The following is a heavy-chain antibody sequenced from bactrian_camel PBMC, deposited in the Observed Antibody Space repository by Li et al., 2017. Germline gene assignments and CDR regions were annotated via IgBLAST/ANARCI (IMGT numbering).Heavy chain of an antibody. V-gene: IGHV3S54*01. CDR1: AYIPGVNS. J-gene: IGHJ4*01. Sequence: HVQLVESGGGTVQAGGSLRLSCAASAYIPGVNSLGWFRQAPGMEREGVAVMYTPPGDRTYYVDSVNGRFTISLDNAKATLYLQMNSLKPEDTGTYYCAAEWRSWCTYKYNFWGQGTQVTVSS. CDR3: AAEWRSWCTYKYNF. CDR2: MYTPPGDRT. D-gene: IGHD2*01.